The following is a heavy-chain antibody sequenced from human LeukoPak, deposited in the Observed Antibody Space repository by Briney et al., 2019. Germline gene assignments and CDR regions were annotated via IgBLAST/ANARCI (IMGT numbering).Heavy chain of an antibody. CDR3: ARGAGAVRGSWHDY. CDR1: GGSFSGYY. Sequence: SETLSLTCAVYGGSFSGYYWSWIRQPPGKGLGWIGEINHSGSTNYNPSLKSRVTISVDTSKNQFSLKLSSVTAADTAVYYCARGAGAVRGSWHDYWGQGTLVTVSS. J-gene: IGHJ4*02. D-gene: IGHD6-13*01. CDR2: INHSGST. V-gene: IGHV4-34*01.